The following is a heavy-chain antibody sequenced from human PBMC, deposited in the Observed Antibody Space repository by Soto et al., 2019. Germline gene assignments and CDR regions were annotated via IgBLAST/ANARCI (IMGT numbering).Heavy chain of an antibody. CDR1: GGSLSGYY. D-gene: IGHD1-1*01. V-gene: IGHV4-34*01. Sequence: QVQLQQWGAGLLKPSETLSLTCAVYGGSLSGYYWTWIRRPPGKGLEWIGEIHHSGGINYNSSLKRRVTLSADTSKNQFFLKLSSVTAADTAVYYCSRGGDAYKAGNYWGQGTLVTVSS. J-gene: IGHJ4*02. CDR3: SRGGDAYKAGNY. CDR2: IHHSGGI.